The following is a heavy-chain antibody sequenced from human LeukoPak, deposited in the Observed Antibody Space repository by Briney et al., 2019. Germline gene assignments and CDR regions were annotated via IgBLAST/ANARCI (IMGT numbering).Heavy chain of an antibody. CDR3: AREPGSGGY. Sequence: GGSLRLSCAASGFTFDDYGMSWVRQAPGKGLEWVSVIYSGGSTYYADSVKGRFTISRDNSKNTLYLQMNSLRAEDTAVYYCAREPGSGGYWGQGTLVTVSS. D-gene: IGHD2-8*02. J-gene: IGHJ4*02. CDR1: GFTFDDYG. V-gene: IGHV3-53*01. CDR2: IYSGGST.